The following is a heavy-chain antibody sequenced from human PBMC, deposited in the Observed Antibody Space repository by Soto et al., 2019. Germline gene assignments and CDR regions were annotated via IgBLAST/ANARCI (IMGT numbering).Heavy chain of an antibody. J-gene: IGHJ4*02. Sequence: GGSLRLSCTVSGFAFNNYGINWVRQAPGKGLGWVSSISKSDYTYYSDSVKGRFTISRDNAKNSVSLQMNTLRVEDTAVYYCAREDSIIIPAVSDFWGQGTLVTVSS. CDR3: AREDSIIIPAVSDF. CDR1: GFAFNNYG. CDR2: ISKSDYT. V-gene: IGHV3-21*01. D-gene: IGHD2-2*01.